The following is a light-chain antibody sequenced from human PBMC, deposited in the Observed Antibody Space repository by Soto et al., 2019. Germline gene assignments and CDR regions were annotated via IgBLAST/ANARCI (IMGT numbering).Light chain of an antibody. J-gene: IGLJ3*02. CDR3: SSYTSSSTWV. CDR1: SSDVGGYNY. CDR2: EVS. Sequence: QSALTQPASVSGSPGQSITISWTGTSSDVGGYNYVSWYQQHPGKAPKLMIYEVSNRPSGVSNRFSGSKSGNTASLTISGLQAEDEADYYCSSYTSSSTWVFGGGTKLTLL. V-gene: IGLV2-14*01.